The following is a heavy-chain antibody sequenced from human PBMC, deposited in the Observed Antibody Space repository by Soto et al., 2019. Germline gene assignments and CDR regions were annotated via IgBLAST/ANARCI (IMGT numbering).Heavy chain of an antibody. V-gene: IGHV4-34*01. D-gene: IGHD6-19*01. J-gene: IGHJ4*02. CDR1: GGSFSGYY. CDR3: ASGTFIGYSSGFDY. CDR2: INHSGST. Sequence: SETLSLTCAVYGGSFSGYYWSWIRQPPGKGLEWIGEINHSGSTNYNPSLKSRVTISVDTSKNQFSLKLSPVTAADTAVYYCASGTFIGYSSGFDYWGQGTLVTVSS.